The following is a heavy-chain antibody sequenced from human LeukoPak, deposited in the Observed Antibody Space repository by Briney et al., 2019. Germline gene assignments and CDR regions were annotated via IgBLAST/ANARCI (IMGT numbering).Heavy chain of an antibody. V-gene: IGHV3-7*01. D-gene: IGHD5-12*01. CDR1: GFTFSSYW. Sequence: GGSLILSCAASGFTFSSYWMSWVRQAPGKGLEWVANIKQDGSEKYYVDSVKGRFTISRDNAKNSLYLQMNSLRAEDTAVYYCARELMHTGGYRTSDYWGQGTLVTVSS. J-gene: IGHJ4*02. CDR3: ARELMHTGGYRTSDY. CDR2: IKQDGSEK.